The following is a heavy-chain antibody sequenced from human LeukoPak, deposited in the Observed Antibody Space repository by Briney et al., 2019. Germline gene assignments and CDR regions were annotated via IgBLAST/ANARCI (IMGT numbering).Heavy chain of an antibody. CDR2: IYYSGST. D-gene: IGHD3-9*01. V-gene: IGHV4-30-4*01. Sequence: SETLSLTCTVSGGSISSGDYYWSWIRQPPGKGLEWIGYIYYSGSTYYNPSLKSRVTISVDTSKNQFSLKLSSVTAADTAVYYCARSSDWDPFDYWGQGTLVTVSS. J-gene: IGHJ4*02. CDR1: GGSISSGDYY. CDR3: ARSSDWDPFDY.